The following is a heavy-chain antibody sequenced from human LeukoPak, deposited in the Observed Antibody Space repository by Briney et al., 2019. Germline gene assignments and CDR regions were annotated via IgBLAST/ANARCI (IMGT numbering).Heavy chain of an antibody. CDR1: GGSFSGYY. CDR3: AGSSGWRPFDY. V-gene: IGHV4-34*01. D-gene: IGHD6-19*01. CDR2: INHSGST. J-gene: IGHJ4*02. Sequence: PSETLSLTCAVYGGSFSGYYWSWIRQPPGKGLEWIGEINHSGSTNYNPSLKSRVTIPVDTSENQFSLKLSSVTAADTAVYYCAGSSGWRPFDYWGQGTLVTVSS.